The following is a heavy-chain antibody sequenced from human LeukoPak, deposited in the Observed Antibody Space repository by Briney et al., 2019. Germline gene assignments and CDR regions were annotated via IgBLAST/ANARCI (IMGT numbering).Heavy chain of an antibody. CDR1: GVTFSSYS. CDR2: ISSSSSYI. V-gene: IGHV3-21*01. CDR3: ARYGIVGATGY. D-gene: IGHD1-26*01. Sequence: PGGSLRLSCAASGVTFSSYSMNWVRQAPGKGLEWVSSISSSSSYIYYADSVKGRFTISRDNAKNSLYLQMNSLRAEDTAVYYCARYGIVGATGYWGQGTLVTVSS. J-gene: IGHJ4*02.